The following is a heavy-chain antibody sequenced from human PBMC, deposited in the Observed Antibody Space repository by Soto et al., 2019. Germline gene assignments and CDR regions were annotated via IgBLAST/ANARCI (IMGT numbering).Heavy chain of an antibody. CDR2: IGTAGDT. J-gene: IGHJ4*02. V-gene: IGHV3-13*01. Sequence: GSLRLSCEASGFTFSGFDMHWVRQPTGKGLEWVSTIGTAGDTYYAVSVKGRFTISRDNAKNSLSLQMNSLRAGDTAVYFCARGQEVGAHFFDSWGQGTKVT. CDR1: GFTFSGFD. CDR3: ARGQEVGAHFFDS. D-gene: IGHD2-15*01.